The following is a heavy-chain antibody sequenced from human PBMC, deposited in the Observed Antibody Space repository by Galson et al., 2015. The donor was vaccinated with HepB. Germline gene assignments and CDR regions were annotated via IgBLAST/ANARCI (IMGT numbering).Heavy chain of an antibody. CDR1: GFTFSTYD. Sequence: SLRLSCAASGFTFSTYDMSWVRQAPGKGLEWVSGISASGSSTYYTDSVKGRFTVSRDNSKNTLYLQMHSLRAEDTAVYYCAPRPSGSHGYWGQGTLVTVSS. CDR2: ISASGSST. CDR3: APRPSGSHGY. V-gene: IGHV3-23*01. D-gene: IGHD1-26*01. J-gene: IGHJ4*02.